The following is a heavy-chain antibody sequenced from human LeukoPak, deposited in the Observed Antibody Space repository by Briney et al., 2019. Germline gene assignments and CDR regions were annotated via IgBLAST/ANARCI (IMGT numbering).Heavy chain of an antibody. CDR2: IYYSGST. CDR3: ARHEVGATFDY. D-gene: IGHD1-26*01. J-gene: IGHJ4*02. CDR1: GCSISSSSYY. Sequence: SEALSLTCTVSGCSISSSSYYWGWIRQPPGKGLEWIGSIYYSGSTYYNPSLKSRVTISVDTSKNQFSLKLSSVTAADTAVYYCARHEVGATFDYWGQGTLVTASS. V-gene: IGHV4-39*01.